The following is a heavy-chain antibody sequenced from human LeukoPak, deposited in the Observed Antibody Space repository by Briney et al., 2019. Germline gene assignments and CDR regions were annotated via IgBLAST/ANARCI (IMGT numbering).Heavy chain of an antibody. V-gene: IGHV4-59*01. J-gene: IGHJ4*02. CDR3: ARAETDCSSTSSSYYFDY. CDR2: IYYSGST. Sequence: PSETLSLTCTVSGGSISSYYWSWIRQPPGKGLEWIGYIYYSGSTNYNPSLKSRVTISVDTSKNQISLKLSSVTAADTAVYYCARAETDCSSTSSSYYFDYWGQGTLVTVSS. CDR1: GGSISSYY. D-gene: IGHD2-2*01.